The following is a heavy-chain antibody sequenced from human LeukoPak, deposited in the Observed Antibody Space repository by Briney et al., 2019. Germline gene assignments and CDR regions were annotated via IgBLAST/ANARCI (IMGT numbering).Heavy chain of an antibody. CDR2: ICTSEST. CDR1: GGSLSSYY. Sequence: SETLSLTCTVSGGSLSSYYWSWIRQPAGKGLEWIGRICTSESTNYNPSLKSRVTMSVDTSKNQFSLKLTSVTAADTAVYYCARASDSCSGGSCYPDAFDIWGQGTMVTVSS. D-gene: IGHD2-15*01. J-gene: IGHJ3*02. V-gene: IGHV4-4*07. CDR3: ARASDSCSGGSCYPDAFDI.